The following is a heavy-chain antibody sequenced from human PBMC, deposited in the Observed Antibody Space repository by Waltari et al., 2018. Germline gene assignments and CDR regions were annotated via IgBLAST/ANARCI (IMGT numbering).Heavy chain of an antibody. D-gene: IGHD1-26*01. V-gene: IGHV3-23*03. CDR1: GFTFSSYA. CDR3: AKVDMASGSYYGPFDY. CDR2: IYSGGRT. J-gene: IGHJ4*02. Sequence: EVQLLESGGGLVQPGGSLRLSCAASGFTFSSYAMSWVRQAPGKGLEWVSVIYSGGRTYYADSVKGRFTISRDNSKNTLYLQMNSLRAEDTAVYYCAKVDMASGSYYGPFDYWGQGTLVTVSS.